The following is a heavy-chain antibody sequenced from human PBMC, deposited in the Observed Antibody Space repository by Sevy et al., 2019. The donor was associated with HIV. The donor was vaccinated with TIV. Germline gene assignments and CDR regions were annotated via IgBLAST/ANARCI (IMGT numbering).Heavy chain of an antibody. CDR2: IYTGGST. V-gene: IGHV3-53*01. J-gene: IGHJ2*01. Sequence: GGSLRLSCAASGFTVSNNXXXXXRQAPGKGLEWVSVIYTGGSTYYVDSVEGRFTMSRDDSKNTVYLEMNNLSAEDTAIYYCARDHGGVQDWYFDLWGRGTLVTVSS. CDR3: ARDHGGVQDWYFDL. CDR1: GFTVSNNX. D-gene: IGHD2-8*02.